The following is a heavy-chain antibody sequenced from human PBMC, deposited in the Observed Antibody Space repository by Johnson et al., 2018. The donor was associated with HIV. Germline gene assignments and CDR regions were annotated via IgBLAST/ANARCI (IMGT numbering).Heavy chain of an antibody. CDR3: ARAGVTMVRGGGHAFDI. J-gene: IGHJ3*02. CDR2: IGTRSDT. CDR1: GFAFSTYD. Sequence: VQLVESGGGLIQPGGSTRLSCVASGFAFSTYDMHWVRQVPGKGLEWVGAIGTRSDTYYPASVKGRFTISRENAKNSLYLQMNSLRAEDTAVYYCARAGVTMVRGGGHAFDIWGQGTMVTVSS. D-gene: IGHD3-10*01. V-gene: IGHV3-13*01.